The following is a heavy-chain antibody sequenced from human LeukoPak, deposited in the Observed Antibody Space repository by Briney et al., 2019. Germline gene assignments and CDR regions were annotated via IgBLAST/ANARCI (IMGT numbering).Heavy chain of an antibody. D-gene: IGHD3-9*01. Sequence: GGSLRLSCAASGFTFSSYAMSWVRQAPGKGLEWVSAISGSGGSTYYADSVKGRFTISRDNSKNTLYLQMNSLRAEDTAVYYCARNTYYDILTGYYNDWFDPWGQGTLVTVSS. V-gene: IGHV3-23*01. CDR3: ARNTYYDILTGYYNDWFDP. CDR2: ISGSGGST. CDR1: GFTFSSYA. J-gene: IGHJ5*02.